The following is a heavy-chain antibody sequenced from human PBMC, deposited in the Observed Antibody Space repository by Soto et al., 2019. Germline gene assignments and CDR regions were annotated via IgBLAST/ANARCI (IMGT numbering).Heavy chain of an antibody. Sequence: GGSLRLSCTASGFTFSTYSMTWVRQAPGKGLEWVSFIRGSGASRYYAESVKGRFTISRDNAKNTLYLQMDSLRDEDTAVYYCERDRYYDNRGYYGHDVFDVWGQGTMVTVSS. D-gene: IGHD3-22*01. CDR1: GFTFSTYS. V-gene: IGHV3-48*02. CDR3: ERDRYYDNRGYYGHDVFDV. CDR2: IRGSGASR. J-gene: IGHJ3*01.